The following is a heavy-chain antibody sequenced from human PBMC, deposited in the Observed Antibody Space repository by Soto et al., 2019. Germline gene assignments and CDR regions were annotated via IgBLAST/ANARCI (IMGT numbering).Heavy chain of an antibody. CDR1: GFIFSSYW. CDR2: SNSDGSSA. J-gene: IGHJ4*02. CDR3: ARSSGSDWYWYFDY. D-gene: IGHD6-19*01. Sequence: PGGSLRLSCAASGFIFSSYWMHWVRQAPGKGLVWVSRSNSDGSSASYADSVKGRFTISRDNAKKTLYLQMNSLRAEDTAVYYCARSSGSDWYWYFDYWGQGALVTVSS. V-gene: IGHV3-74*01.